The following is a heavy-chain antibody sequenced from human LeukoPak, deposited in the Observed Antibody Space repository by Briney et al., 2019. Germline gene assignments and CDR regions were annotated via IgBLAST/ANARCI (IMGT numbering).Heavy chain of an antibody. D-gene: IGHD3-16*01. CDR3: AKGSPLRASDLRYYYYGMDV. CDR2: ISGSGGST. J-gene: IGHJ6*02. V-gene: IGHV3-23*01. CDR1: GFIFSSFA. Sequence: GGSLRLSCATSGFIFSSFALSWVRQAPGKGLEWVSGISGSGGSTYYADSVKSRFTISRDNSKNMLYLQMNSLRAEDTAVYYCAKGSPLRASDLRYYYYGMDVWGQGTTVTVSS.